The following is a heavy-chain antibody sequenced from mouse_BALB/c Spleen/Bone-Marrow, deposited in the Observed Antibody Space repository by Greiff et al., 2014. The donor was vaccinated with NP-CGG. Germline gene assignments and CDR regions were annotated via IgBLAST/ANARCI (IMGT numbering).Heavy chain of an antibody. Sequence: VQLQQSGAGLVKPGASVKLSCTASGFNIKDTYMHWVKQRPEQGLEWIGRIDPANGNTKYDPKFQGKATITADASSNTAYLQLSSLTSEDTAVYYCARGGAFAYWGQGTLVTVSA. CDR3: ARGGAFAY. J-gene: IGHJ3*01. CDR1: GFNIKDTY. V-gene: IGHV14-3*02. CDR2: IDPANGNT.